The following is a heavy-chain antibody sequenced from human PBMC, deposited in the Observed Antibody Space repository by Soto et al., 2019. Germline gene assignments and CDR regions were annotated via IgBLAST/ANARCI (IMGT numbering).Heavy chain of an antibody. CDR3: AKGAKEHYYGSGRIRDYFDY. Sequence: GGSLRLSCAASGFTFSSYGMHWVRQAPGKGLEWVAVISYDGSNKYYADSVKGRFTISRDNSKNTLYLQMNSLRAEDTAVYYCAKGAKEHYYGSGRIRDYFDYWGQGTLVTVSS. J-gene: IGHJ4*02. V-gene: IGHV3-30*18. CDR1: GFTFSSYG. CDR2: ISYDGSNK. D-gene: IGHD3-10*01.